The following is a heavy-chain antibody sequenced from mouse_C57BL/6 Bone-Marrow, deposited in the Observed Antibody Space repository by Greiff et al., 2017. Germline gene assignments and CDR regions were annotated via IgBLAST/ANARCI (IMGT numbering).Heavy chain of an antibody. Sequence: EVKLEESGPGLVKPSQSLSLTCSVTGYSITSGYYWNWIRQFPGNKLEWMGYISYDGSNNYNPSLTNRISITRDTSKNQFFLKLNSVTTEDTATYYCARGGYGNHAMDYWGQGTSVTVSS. D-gene: IGHD2-1*01. CDR2: ISYDGSN. J-gene: IGHJ4*01. CDR3: ARGGYGNHAMDY. V-gene: IGHV3-6*01. CDR1: GYSITSGYY.